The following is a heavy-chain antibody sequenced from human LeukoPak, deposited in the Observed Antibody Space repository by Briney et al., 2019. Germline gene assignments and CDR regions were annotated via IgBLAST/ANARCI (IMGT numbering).Heavy chain of an antibody. V-gene: IGHV3-21*01. CDR2: ISSSSSYI. CDR3: ARGANWFDP. J-gene: IGHJ5*02. Sequence: GGSLRLSCAASRFTFSSCAMHWVRQAPGKGLEWVSSISSSSSYIYYADSVKGRFTISRDNAKNSLYLQMNSLRAEDTAVYYYARGANWFDPWGQGTLVTVSS. CDR1: RFTFSSCA.